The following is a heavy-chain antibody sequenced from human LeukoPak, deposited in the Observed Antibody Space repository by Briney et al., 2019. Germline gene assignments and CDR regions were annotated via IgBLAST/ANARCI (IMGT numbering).Heavy chain of an antibody. CDR3: ARRAGAYLHPYDY. D-gene: IGHD4/OR15-4a*01. J-gene: IGHJ4*02. CDR1: GFTVSSNS. Sequence: PGGSLRLSCTVSGFTVSSNSMSWVRQAPGKGLEWVSFIYSDNTHYSDSVKGRFTISRDNSKNTPYLQMNRLRAEDTAVYYCARRAGAYLHPYDYWGQGTLVTVSS. CDR2: IYSDNT. V-gene: IGHV3-53*01.